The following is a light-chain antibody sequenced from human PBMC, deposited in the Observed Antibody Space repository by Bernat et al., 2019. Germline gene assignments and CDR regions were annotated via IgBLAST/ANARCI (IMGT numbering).Light chain of an antibody. J-gene: IGKJ4*01. CDR3: QQANSFPLT. CDR2: AAS. Sequence: DIQMTQSPSSVSASVGDRVTITCRASQAISRSLAWYQQIPGKAPKLLISAASGLQSGVPSRFSGGGSGTDFTLSINNLQPEDFATYYCQQANSFPLTFGGGTKVE. V-gene: IGKV1D-12*01. CDR1: QAISRS.